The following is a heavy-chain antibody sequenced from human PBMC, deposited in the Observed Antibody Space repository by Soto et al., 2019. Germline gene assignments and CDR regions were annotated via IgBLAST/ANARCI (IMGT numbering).Heavy chain of an antibody. V-gene: IGHV1-69*13. CDR3: ASALKRWLQSDY. Sequence: GASVKVSCKASGGTFSSYAISWVRQAPGQGLEWMGGIIPIFGTANYAQKFQGRVTITADESTSTAYMELSSLRSEDTAVYYCASALKRWLQSDYWGQGTPVTVSS. CDR2: IIPIFGTA. J-gene: IGHJ4*02. D-gene: IGHD5-12*01. CDR1: GGTFSSYA.